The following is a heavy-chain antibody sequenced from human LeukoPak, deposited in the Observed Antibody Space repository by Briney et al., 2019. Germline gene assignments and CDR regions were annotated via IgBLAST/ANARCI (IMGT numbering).Heavy chain of an antibody. CDR3: AKGTYYDFWSGYSFDP. V-gene: IGHV3-9*03. CDR2: VSWNSGNI. D-gene: IGHD3-3*01. J-gene: IGHJ5*02. Sequence: GRSLRLYCAASGFTFDDYAMHWVRQAPGKGLEWLSGVSWNSGNIGYADSVKGRFTISRDNAKKSLYLQMNSLRAEDMALYYCAKGTYYDFWSGYSFDPWGQGTLVTASS. CDR1: GFTFDDYA.